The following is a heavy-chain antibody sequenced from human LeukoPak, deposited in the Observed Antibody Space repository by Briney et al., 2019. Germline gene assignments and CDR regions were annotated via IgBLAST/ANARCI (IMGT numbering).Heavy chain of an antibody. CDR1: GFTFSDHY. Sequence: GGSLRLSCAASGFTFSDHYMDWVRQAPGKGLEWVGRTRNKANSYTTEYAASVKGRLTISRDDSKNSLYLQMNSLKTEDTAVYYCARVVMDDSSGYYFGGHDWYHFDYWGQGTLVTVSS. J-gene: IGHJ4*02. CDR3: ARVVMDDSSGYYFGGHDWYHFDY. CDR2: TRNKANSYTT. D-gene: IGHD3-22*01. V-gene: IGHV3-72*01.